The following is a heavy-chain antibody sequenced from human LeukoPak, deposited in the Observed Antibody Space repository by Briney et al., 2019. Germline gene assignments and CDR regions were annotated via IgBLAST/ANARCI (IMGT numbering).Heavy chain of an antibody. Sequence: ASVKVSCKASGYTFTSYAMHWVRQAPGQRLEWMGWINAGNGNTKYSQKFQGRVTITRDTSASTAYMELSSLRSEDTAVYYCAREAAKYYDFWSGYYKRFDYWGQGTLVTVSS. CDR3: AREAAKYYDFWSGYYKRFDY. J-gene: IGHJ4*02. V-gene: IGHV1-3*01. CDR2: INAGNGNT. CDR1: GYTFTSYA. D-gene: IGHD3-3*01.